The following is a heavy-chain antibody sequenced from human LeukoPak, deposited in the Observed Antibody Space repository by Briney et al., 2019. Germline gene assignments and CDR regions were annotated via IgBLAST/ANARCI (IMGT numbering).Heavy chain of an antibody. CDR2: INSDGSST. Sequence: PGGSLRLSCAAYGFTFSSYWMHWVRQAPGKGLVWVSRINSDGSSTSYADSVKGRFTISRDNAKNTLYLQMNSLRAEDTAVYYCARDAVTTSLDWFDPWGQGTLVTVSS. J-gene: IGHJ5*02. CDR3: ARDAVTTSLDWFDP. CDR1: GFTFSSYW. D-gene: IGHD4-17*01. V-gene: IGHV3-74*01.